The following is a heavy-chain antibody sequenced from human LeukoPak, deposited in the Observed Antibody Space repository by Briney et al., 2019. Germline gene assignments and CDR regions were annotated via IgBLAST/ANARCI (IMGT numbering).Heavy chain of an antibody. CDR1: GFTFDDYA. CDR2: ISWNSGSI. J-gene: IGHJ4*02. D-gene: IGHD3-10*01. V-gene: IGHV3-9*01. Sequence: GGSLRLSCAASGFTFDDYAMHWVRQAPGKGLEWVSGISWNSGSIGYADSVKGRFTISRDNAKNSLYLQMNSLRAEDTALYYCAKVMVRDPYYFDYWGQGTLVTVSS. CDR3: AKVMVRDPYYFDY.